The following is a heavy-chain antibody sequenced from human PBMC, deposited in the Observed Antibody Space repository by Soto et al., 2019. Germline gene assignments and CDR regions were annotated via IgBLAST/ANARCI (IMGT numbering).Heavy chain of an antibody. CDR1: GGTFSSYA. CDR3: ARRGVRDYVWGSYRYHWFDP. CDR2: IIPIFGTA. J-gene: IGHJ5*02. V-gene: IGHV1-69*13. D-gene: IGHD3-16*02. Sequence: SVKVSCKASGGTFSSYAISWVRQAPGQGLEWMGGIIPIFGTANYAQKFQGRVTITADESTSTAYMELSSLRSEDTAVYYCARRGVRDYVWGSYRYHWFDPWGQRTLVTV.